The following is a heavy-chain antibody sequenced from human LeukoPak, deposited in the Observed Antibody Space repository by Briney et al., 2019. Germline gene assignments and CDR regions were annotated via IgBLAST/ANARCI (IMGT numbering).Heavy chain of an antibody. CDR2: MNPNSGNT. D-gene: IGHD6-19*01. J-gene: IGHJ4*02. Sequence: GASVKVSCKASGYTFTSYDINWVRQATGQGLEWMGWMNPNSGNTGYAQKFQGRVTMTRNTSISTAYMELNSLRADDTAVYYCAKDSPLVGYTSGWSSNSFDHWGQGTLVTVSS. CDR1: GYTFTSYD. CDR3: AKDSPLVGYTSGWSSNSFDH. V-gene: IGHV1-8*01.